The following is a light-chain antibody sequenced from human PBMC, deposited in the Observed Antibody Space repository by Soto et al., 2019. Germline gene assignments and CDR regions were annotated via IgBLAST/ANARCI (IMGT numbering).Light chain of an antibody. Sequence: DIQMTQSPSTLSASVGDRVTITCRASQSISNWLAWYQQKAGKAPKLLIYNTSTLETGVPTRFSGSGSGTEFTLTISSLQPDDFATSYCQRYNDYFWTFGQGTKVEIK. CDR3: QRYNDYFWT. J-gene: IGKJ1*01. CDR2: NTS. CDR1: QSISNW. V-gene: IGKV1-5*03.